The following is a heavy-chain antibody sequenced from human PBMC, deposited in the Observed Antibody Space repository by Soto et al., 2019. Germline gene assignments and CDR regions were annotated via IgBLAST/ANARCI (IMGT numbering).Heavy chain of an antibody. J-gene: IGHJ6*02. CDR2: ISYDGSNK. D-gene: IGHD2-2*02. CDR1: GFTFSSYA. CDR3: ASTYCSSTSCYNYYYGMDV. V-gene: IGHV3-30-3*01. Sequence: QVQLVESGGGVVQPGRSLRLSCAASGFTFSSYAMHWVRQAPGKGLEWVAVISYDGSNKYYADSVKGRFTISRDNSKNTLYLRMNSLRAEDTAVYYCASTYCSSTSCYNYYYGMDVWGQGTTVTVSS.